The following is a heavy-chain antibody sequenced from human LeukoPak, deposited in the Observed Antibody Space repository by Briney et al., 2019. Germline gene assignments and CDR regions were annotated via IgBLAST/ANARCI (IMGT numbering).Heavy chain of an antibody. Sequence: GGSLRLCCAASGFTFSSYSMNWVRQATGKGLEWVSSISSSSSYIYYADSVKGRFTISRDNAKNSLYLQMNSLRAEDTAVYYCARYYYGSGSPDYWGQGTLVTVSS. CDR1: GFTFSSYS. CDR3: ARYYYGSGSPDY. D-gene: IGHD3-10*01. V-gene: IGHV3-21*01. CDR2: ISSSSSYI. J-gene: IGHJ4*02.